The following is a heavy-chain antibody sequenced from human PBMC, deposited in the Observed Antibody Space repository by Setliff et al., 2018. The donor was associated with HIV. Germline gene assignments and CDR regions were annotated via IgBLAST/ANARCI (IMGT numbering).Heavy chain of an antibody. J-gene: IGHJ5*02. D-gene: IGHD6-13*01. CDR1: GLTVSSNY. V-gene: IGHV3-53*01. CDR2: IYTGTGT. CDR3: AKGAAPGKVDGFDP. Sequence: PGGSLRLSCAASGLTVSSNYMSWVRQAPGKGLEWVSVIYTGTGTYYADSVKGRFTISRDNSKNTLYLQMDSLRADDTAVYYCAKGAAPGKVDGFDPWGQGTLVTVSS.